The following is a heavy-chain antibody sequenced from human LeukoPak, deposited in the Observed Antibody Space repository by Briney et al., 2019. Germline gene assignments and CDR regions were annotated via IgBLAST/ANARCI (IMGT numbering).Heavy chain of an antibody. CDR2: ISGSGGST. D-gene: IGHD2-15*01. Sequence: GGSLRLSCAASGFTFSSYAMSWVRQAPGKGLEWVSAISGSGGSTYYADSVKGRFTISRDNSKNTLYLQMNSLRAEDTAVYYCARNAIEYCSGGSCYYFDYWGQGTLVTVSS. CDR1: GFTFSSYA. J-gene: IGHJ4*02. CDR3: ARNAIEYCSGGSCYYFDY. V-gene: IGHV3-23*01.